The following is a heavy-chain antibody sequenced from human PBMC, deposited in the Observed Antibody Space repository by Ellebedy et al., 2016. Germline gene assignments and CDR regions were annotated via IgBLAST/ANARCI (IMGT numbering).Heavy chain of an antibody. CDR1: GFTFSAHY. Sequence: GGSLRLSXAASGFTFSAHYMHWVRQAPGKGLEWVSMIDNTGDYILYADSVKGRFTISRDNAKHSVYLQMNSLRAEDTAVYYCARDGYGDFGKDLWGQGTLVTVSS. CDR3: ARDGYGDFGKDL. D-gene: IGHD4-17*01. V-gene: IGHV3-21*01. J-gene: IGHJ5*02. CDR2: IDNTGDYI.